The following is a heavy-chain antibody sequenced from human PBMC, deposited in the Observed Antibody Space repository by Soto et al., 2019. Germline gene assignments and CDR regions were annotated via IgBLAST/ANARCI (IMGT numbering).Heavy chain of an antibody. CDR1: GFTFSSYS. Sequence: ETLSLSCAASGFTFSSYSMNWVRQAPGKGLEWVSSISSSSSYIYYADSVKGRFTISRDNAKNSLYLQMNSLRAEDTAVYYCARDSNYYYYYVDVWGKGTTVTVSS. V-gene: IGHV3-21*01. CDR2: ISSSSSYI. D-gene: IGHD4-4*01. CDR3: ARDSNYYYYYVDV. J-gene: IGHJ6*03.